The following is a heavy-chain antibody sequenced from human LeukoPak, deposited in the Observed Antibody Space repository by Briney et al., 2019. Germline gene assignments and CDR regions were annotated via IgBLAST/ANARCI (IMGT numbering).Heavy chain of an antibody. Sequence: SVKVSCKASGYTFTSYAISWVRQAPGQGLEWMGGIIPIFGTANYAQKFQGRVTITADESTSTAYMELSSLRSEDTAVYYCARGAVAARPPVYYFDYWGQGTLVTVSS. V-gene: IGHV1-69*13. CDR3: ARGAVAARPPVYYFDY. CDR2: IIPIFGTA. J-gene: IGHJ4*02. CDR1: GYTFTSYA. D-gene: IGHD6-6*01.